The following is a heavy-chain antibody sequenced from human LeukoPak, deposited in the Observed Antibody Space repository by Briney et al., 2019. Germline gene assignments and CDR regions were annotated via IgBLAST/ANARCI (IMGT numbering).Heavy chain of an antibody. J-gene: IGHJ5*02. D-gene: IGHD3-9*01. CDR3: ARQGILTGYWGNWFDP. V-gene: IGHV4-59*08. CDR2: IYYSGST. Sequence: SETLSLTCTVSGGSISSYYWSWIRQPPGKGLEWIGYIYYSGSTNYNPSLKSRVTISVDTSKNQFSLKLSSVTAADTAVYYCARQGILTGYWGNWFDPWGQGNLVTVSS. CDR1: GGSISSYY.